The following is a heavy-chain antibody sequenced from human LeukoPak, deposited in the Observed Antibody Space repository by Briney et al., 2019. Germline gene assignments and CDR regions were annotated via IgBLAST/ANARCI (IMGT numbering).Heavy chain of an antibody. Sequence: GGSLRLSCAASGFTFSTYWMTWVRQAPGKGPEWVAKIKEDGSATYHVDSVKGRFTISRDNAKKTLYLQMNSLRAEDTAVYYCARDSPGYLAYDSWGQGTLVTVSS. CDR1: GFTFSTYW. CDR2: IKEDGSAT. CDR3: ARDSPGYLAYDS. J-gene: IGHJ4*02. V-gene: IGHV3-7*04. D-gene: IGHD1-1*01.